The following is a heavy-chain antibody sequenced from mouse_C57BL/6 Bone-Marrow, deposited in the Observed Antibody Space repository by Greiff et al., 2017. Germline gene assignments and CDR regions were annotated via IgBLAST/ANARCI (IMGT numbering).Heavy chain of an antibody. CDR2: IDPNSGGT. CDR1: GYTFTSYW. V-gene: IGHV1-72*01. CDR3: GRAGPFPFAY. Sequence: VQLQQPGAELVKPGASVKLSCKASGYTFTSYWMHWVKQRPGRGLEWIGRIDPNSGGTKYNKKFKSKATLTVDKPSSTAYMQLSSLTSEDSAVYYCGRAGPFPFAYWGQGTLVTVSA. D-gene: IGHD3-3*01. J-gene: IGHJ3*01.